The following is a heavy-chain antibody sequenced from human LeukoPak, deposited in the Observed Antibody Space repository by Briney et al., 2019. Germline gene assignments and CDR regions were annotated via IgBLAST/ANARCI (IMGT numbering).Heavy chain of an antibody. CDR3: ARDMAVGEMATITDDY. V-gene: IGHV3-21*01. D-gene: IGHD5-24*01. CDR2: ISSSSSYI. Sequence: GRSLRLSCAASGFTFSSYGMHWVRQAPGKGLEWVSSISSSSSYIYYADSVKGRFTISRDNAKNSLYLQMNSLRAEDTAVYYCARDMAVGEMATITDDYWGQGTLVTVSS. CDR1: GFTFSSYG. J-gene: IGHJ4*02.